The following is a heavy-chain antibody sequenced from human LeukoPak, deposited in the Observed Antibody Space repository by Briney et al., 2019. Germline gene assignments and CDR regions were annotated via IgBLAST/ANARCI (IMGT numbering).Heavy chain of an antibody. Sequence: PGGSLRLSCVASGFTFSSYAMSWVRQAPGKGLECVSAMSGSGGSTYYADSVKGRFTISRDNSKNTLYLQMNNLRAEDTAVYYCAKDPSDLDYWGQGTLVTVSS. CDR3: AKDPSDLDY. CDR2: MSGSGGST. V-gene: IGHV3-23*01. CDR1: GFTFSSYA. J-gene: IGHJ4*02.